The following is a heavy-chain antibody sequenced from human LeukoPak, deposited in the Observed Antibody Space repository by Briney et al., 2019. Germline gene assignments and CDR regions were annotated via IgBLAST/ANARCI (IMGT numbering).Heavy chain of an antibody. J-gene: IGHJ4*02. V-gene: IGHV4-30-2*01. CDR2: IYHSGST. CDR1: GGSISSGGYS. CDR3: ARVGPLFGVAFDY. D-gene: IGHD3-3*01. Sequence: SQTLSLTCAVSGGSISSGGYSWSWIRQPPGRGLEWLGYIYHSGSTYYNPSLKSRVTISVDRSKNQFSLKLSSVTAADTAAYYCARVGPLFGVAFDYWGQGTLVTVSS.